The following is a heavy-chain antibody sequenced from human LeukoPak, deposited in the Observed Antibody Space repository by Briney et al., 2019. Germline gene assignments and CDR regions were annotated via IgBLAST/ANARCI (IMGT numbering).Heavy chain of an antibody. V-gene: IGHV4-34*01. CDR1: GGSFSGYY. Sequence: SETLSLTCAVYGGSFSGYYWSWIRQPPGKGLEWIGEINHIGSTNYNPSLKSRVTISVDTSKNQFSLKLSSVTAADTAVYYCARRYGSGSSGTFDYWGQGTLVTVSS. D-gene: IGHD3-10*01. J-gene: IGHJ4*02. CDR3: ARRYGSGSSGTFDY. CDR2: INHIGST.